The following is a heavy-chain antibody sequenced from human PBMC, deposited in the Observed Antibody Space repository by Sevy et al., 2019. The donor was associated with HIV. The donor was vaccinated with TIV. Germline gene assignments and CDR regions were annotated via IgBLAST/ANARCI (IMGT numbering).Heavy chain of an antibody. Sequence: GGSLRLSCAASGFTFSSYAMHWVRQAPGKGLEWVAVISYDGGSKYYADSVKGRFTISRDNSKNTLYLQMNSLRAEDTAVYYCASEPYSSGWDAWGQGTLVTVSS. CDR3: ASEPYSSGWDA. V-gene: IGHV3-30-3*01. D-gene: IGHD6-19*01. CDR1: GFTFSSYA. CDR2: ISYDGGSK. J-gene: IGHJ4*02.